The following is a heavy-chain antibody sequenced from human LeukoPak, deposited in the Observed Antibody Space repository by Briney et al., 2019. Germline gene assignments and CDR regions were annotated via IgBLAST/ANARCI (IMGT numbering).Heavy chain of an antibody. CDR1: GGSISSSSYY. CDR2: IYYSGST. V-gene: IGHV4-39*01. CDR3: ARAPSDGDYYFDY. D-gene: IGHD4-17*01. Sequence: SETLSLICTVSGGSISSSSYYWGWIRQPPGKGLEWIGSIYYSGSTYYNPSLKSRVTISVDTSKNQFSLKLSSVTAADTAMYYCARAPSDGDYYFDYWGQGTLVTVSS. J-gene: IGHJ4*02.